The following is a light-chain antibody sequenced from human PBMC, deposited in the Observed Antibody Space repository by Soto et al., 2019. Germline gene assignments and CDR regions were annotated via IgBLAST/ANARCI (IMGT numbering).Light chain of an antibody. V-gene: IGLV1-40*01. CDR3: QSYDTTLTASV. Sequence: QSVLTQPPSVSGAPGQRVTISCSRSSSNIGAGYDVHWYQQLPGTAPKLLIYGNTNRPSGVPDRFSGSKSGTSASLAIAGLQAEDEADYYCQSYDTTLTASVFGGGTQLTVL. CDR2: GNT. CDR1: SSNIGAGYD. J-gene: IGLJ7*01.